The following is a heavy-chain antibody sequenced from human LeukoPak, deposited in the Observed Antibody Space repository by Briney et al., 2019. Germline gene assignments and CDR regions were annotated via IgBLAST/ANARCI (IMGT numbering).Heavy chain of an antibody. V-gene: IGHV4-59*08. CDR1: GGSISSYY. CDR2: IYYSGST. J-gene: IGHJ5*02. CDR3: ARHRTGYSSSWPFDP. Sequence: SETLSLTCTVSGGSISSYYWSWIRQPPGKGLEWIGYIYYSGSTYYNPSLKSRVTISVDTSKNQFSLKLSSVTAADTAVYYCARHRTGYSSSWPFDPWGQGTLVTVSS. D-gene: IGHD6-13*01.